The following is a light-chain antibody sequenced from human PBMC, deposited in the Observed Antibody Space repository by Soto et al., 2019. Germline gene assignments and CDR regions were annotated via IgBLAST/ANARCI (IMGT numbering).Light chain of an antibody. J-gene: IGKJ4*01. Sequence: IQMTQSPSSLSASVGDRITITCRASQSISRYLAWYQQKPGKAPELLIYAASTLQSGVPSRFSGSGSGTDFTLTISCLQSEDFATYYCQQYYSFPLTFGGGTKVDIK. V-gene: IGKV1-8*01. CDR1: QSISRY. CDR2: AAS. CDR3: QQYYSFPLT.